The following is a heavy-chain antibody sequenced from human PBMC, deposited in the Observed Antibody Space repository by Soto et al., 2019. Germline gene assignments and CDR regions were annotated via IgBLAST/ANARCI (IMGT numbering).Heavy chain of an antibody. V-gene: IGHV2-70*11. CDR3: APTHRTHGVYYYMDV. Sequence: SGPTLVNPTQTLTLTGTFSGFSXSTSGMCVSWIRQPPGKALEWLARIDWEDDKYYSTSLKTRLTISKDTSKNQGVLTMTNMDPVATAPYYCAPTHRTHGVYYYMDVWGKGTTVTVSS. D-gene: IGHD3-10*01. J-gene: IGHJ6*03. CDR1: GFSXSTSGMC. CDR2: IDWEDDK.